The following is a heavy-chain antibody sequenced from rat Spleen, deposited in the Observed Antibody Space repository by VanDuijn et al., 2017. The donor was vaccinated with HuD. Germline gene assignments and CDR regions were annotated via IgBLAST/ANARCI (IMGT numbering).Heavy chain of an antibody. D-gene: IGHD1-11*01. CDR1: GFTFSDYY. CDR3: ARRHYGYTDYFDY. Sequence: EVQLVESDGGLVQPGRSLKLSCAASGFTFSDYYMAWVRQAPAKGLEWVATISYDDSSTYYGDSVKGRFTISRDNAKSTLYLQMDSLRSEDTATYYCARRHYGYTDYFDYWGQGVMVPVSS. V-gene: IGHV5-29*01. CDR2: ISYDDSST. J-gene: IGHJ2*01.